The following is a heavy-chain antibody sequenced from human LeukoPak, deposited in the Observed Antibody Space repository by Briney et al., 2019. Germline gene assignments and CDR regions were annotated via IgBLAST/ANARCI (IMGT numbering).Heavy chain of an antibody. CDR1: GYTFTSYD. V-gene: IGHV1-8*01. CDR3: ARGKAHCSSTSCYGGWFDP. CDR2: MNPKSCNT. Sequence: GASVKVSCKASGYTFTSYDVKWVRQATEQGLEWMGWMNPKSCNTGYAQKFQGRVTMTRNTSISTAYMELSSLRSEDTAVYYCARGKAHCSSTSCYGGWFDPWGQGTLVTVSS. J-gene: IGHJ5*02. D-gene: IGHD2-2*01.